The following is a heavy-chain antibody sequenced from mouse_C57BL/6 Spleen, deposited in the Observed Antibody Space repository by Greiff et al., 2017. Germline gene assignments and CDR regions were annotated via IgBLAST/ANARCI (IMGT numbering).Heavy chain of an antibody. CDR2: IWRGGST. V-gene: IGHV2-5*01. CDR1: GFSLTSYG. Sequence: VQLVESGPGLVQPSQSLSITCTVSGFSLTSYGVHWVRQSPGKGLEWLGVIWRGGSTDYNAAFMSSLSITKDNSKSQVFFKMNSLQADDTAIYYCGKNSNYYGSGAMDYWGQGTSVTVSS. D-gene: IGHD1-1*01. J-gene: IGHJ4*01. CDR3: GKNSNYYGSGAMDY.